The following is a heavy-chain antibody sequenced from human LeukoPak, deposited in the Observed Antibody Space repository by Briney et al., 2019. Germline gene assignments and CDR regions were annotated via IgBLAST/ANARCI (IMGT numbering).Heavy chain of an antibody. CDR1: GFTFSNAW. J-gene: IGHJ3*02. CDR3: TTDDYYDSSGYYYVRNDAFDI. V-gene: IGHV3-15*01. Sequence: GGSLRLSCAASGFTFSNAWMSWVRQAPGKGLEWVGRIKSKTDGGTTDYAAPVKGRFTISRDDSKNTLYLQMNSLKTEDTAVYYCTTDDYYDSSGYYYVRNDAFDIWGQGTMVTVSS. CDR2: IKSKTDGGTT. D-gene: IGHD3-22*01.